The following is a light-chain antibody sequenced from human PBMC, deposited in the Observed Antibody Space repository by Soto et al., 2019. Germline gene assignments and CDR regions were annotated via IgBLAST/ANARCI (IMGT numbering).Light chain of an antibody. Sequence: EIVLTQSRGTLSLSPGERATLSCRASQSVSSSYLAWYQQKPGQAHRLLIYGASSRATGIPDRVSGSGSGTDFTLIISRLEPEDFAVYYCQYYGNLGFTFGPGTKVDIK. CDR2: GAS. J-gene: IGKJ3*01. CDR1: QSVSSSY. CDR3: QYYGNLGFT. V-gene: IGKV3-20*01.